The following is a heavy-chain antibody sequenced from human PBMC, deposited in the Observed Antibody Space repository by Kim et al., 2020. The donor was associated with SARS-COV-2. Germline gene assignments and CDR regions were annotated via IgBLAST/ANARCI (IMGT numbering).Heavy chain of an antibody. V-gene: IGHV4-34*01. D-gene: IGHD1-26*01. J-gene: IGHJ4*02. CDR3: ARGRVVGARSLPFDY. Sequence: PSLQSRVTISVDTSKNQFSLKLSSVTAADTAVYYCARGRVVGARSLPFDYWGQGTLVTVSS.